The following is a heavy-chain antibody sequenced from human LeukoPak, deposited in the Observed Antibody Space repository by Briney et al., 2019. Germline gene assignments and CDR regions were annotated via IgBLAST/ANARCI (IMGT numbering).Heavy chain of an antibody. CDR1: GGTFSSYA. Sequence: GSSVKVSYKASGGTFSSYAISWVRQAPGQGLEWMGRIIPIFGTANYAQKFQGRVTITTDESTSTAYMELSSLRSEDTAVYYCARGTRDGYNYRSYYFDYWGQGTLVTVSS. J-gene: IGHJ4*02. V-gene: IGHV1-69*05. CDR2: IIPIFGTA. CDR3: ARGTRDGYNYRSYYFDY. D-gene: IGHD5-24*01.